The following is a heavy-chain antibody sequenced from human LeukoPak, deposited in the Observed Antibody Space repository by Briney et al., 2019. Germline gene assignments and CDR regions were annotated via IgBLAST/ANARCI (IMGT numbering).Heavy chain of an antibody. CDR1: GFTFSTYA. CDR2: ISGSGTRT. Sequence: GGSLRLSCAASGFTFSTYAMTWVRLAPGKGLEWVSAISGSGTRTYYADSVKGRFTISRDNSKNTLSLQMNSLRAEDTAVYYCAKGDLGTGSTFSLAYWGQGTLVTVSS. D-gene: IGHD1-7*01. J-gene: IGHJ4*02. CDR3: AKGDLGTGSTFSLAY. V-gene: IGHV3-23*01.